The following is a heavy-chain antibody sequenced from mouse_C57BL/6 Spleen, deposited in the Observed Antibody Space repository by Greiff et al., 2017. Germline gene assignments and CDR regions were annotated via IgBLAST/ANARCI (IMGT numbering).Heavy chain of an antibody. CDR2: IYPRSGNT. D-gene: IGHD2-3*01. V-gene: IGHV1-81*01. CDR1: GYTFTSYG. CDR3: ARVDDGYSWFAY. Sequence: VHLVESGAELARPGASVKLSCKASGYTFTSYGISWVKQRTGQGLEWIGEIYPRSGNTYYNEKFKGKATLTADKSSSTAYMELRSLTSEDSAVYFCARVDDGYSWFAYWGQGTLVTVAA. J-gene: IGHJ3*01.